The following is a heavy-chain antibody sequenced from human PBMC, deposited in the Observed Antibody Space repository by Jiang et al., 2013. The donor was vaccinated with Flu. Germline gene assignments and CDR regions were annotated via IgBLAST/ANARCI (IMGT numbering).Heavy chain of an antibody. D-gene: IGHD6-13*01. CDR2: IYHSGST. J-gene: IGHJ5*02. Sequence: GPGLVKPSETLSLTCTVSGGSISSSSYFWGWIRQPPGKGLEWIGSIYHSGSTSYNPSLKSRVTISVDTSKKQFSLKLSSVTAADTAVYYCARHKTPRIIAPAATGYNWFDPGAREPWSPSPQ. CDR1: GGSISSSSYF. V-gene: IGHV4-39*07. CDR3: ARHKTPRIIAPAATGYNWFDP.